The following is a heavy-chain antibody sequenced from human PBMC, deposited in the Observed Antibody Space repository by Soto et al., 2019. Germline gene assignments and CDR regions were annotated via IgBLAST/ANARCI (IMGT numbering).Heavy chain of an antibody. CDR2: IYWDDDR. D-gene: IGHD6-13*01. CDR1: GGSISSGGYS. CDR3: ALIKSSIWYYFEY. Sequence: TLSLTCAVSGGSISSGGYSWNWFRQPSGKGLEWLALIYWDDDRRYISSLKSRLTITKDTSKNQVVLIMTNMDPVDTATYYCALIKSSIWYYFEYWGQGTLVTVSS. J-gene: IGHJ4*02. V-gene: IGHV2-5*08.